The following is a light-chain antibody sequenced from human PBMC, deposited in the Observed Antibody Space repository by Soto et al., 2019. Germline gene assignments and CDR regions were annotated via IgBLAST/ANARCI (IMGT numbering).Light chain of an antibody. V-gene: IGLV8-61*01. CDR3: VLYMGTGISV. J-gene: IGLJ3*02. CDR2: STN. CDR1: SGSVSTSYY. Sequence: QTVVTQEPSFSVSPGRTVTLTCGLSSGSVSTSYYPSWYQLTPGQAPRTLIYSTNTRSSGVPNRFSGSILENKAALTITGAQADDESYYYCVLYMGTGISVFGGGTQLTVL.